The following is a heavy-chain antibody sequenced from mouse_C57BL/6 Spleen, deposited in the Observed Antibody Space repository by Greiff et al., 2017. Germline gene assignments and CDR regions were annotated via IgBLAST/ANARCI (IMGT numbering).Heavy chain of an antibody. CDR1: GYTFTSYW. CDR3: ARDYYGSSAY. D-gene: IGHD1-1*01. J-gene: IGHJ3*01. CDR2: IDPSDSET. Sequence: QVHVKQPGAELVRPGSSVKLSCKASGYTFTSYWMHWVKQRPIQGLEWIGNIDPSDSETHYNQKFKDKATLTVDKSSSTAYMQLSSLTSEDSAVYYCARDYYGSSAYWGQGTLVTVSA. V-gene: IGHV1-52*01.